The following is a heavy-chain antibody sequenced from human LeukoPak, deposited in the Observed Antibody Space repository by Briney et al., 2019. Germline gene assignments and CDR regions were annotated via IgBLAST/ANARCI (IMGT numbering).Heavy chain of an antibody. J-gene: IGHJ3*02. CDR1: GGPFSGYY. D-gene: IGHD1-26*01. CDR2: INHSGST. CDR3: ARGLMGAGSSGAFDI. Sequence: SETLSLTCAVYGGPFSGYYWNWIRQPPGKGLEWIGEINHSGSTNYISSLKSRVTISIDTSKNQFSLKMSSVTAADTAVYYCARGLMGAGSSGAFDIWGQGTLVTVSS. V-gene: IGHV4-34*01.